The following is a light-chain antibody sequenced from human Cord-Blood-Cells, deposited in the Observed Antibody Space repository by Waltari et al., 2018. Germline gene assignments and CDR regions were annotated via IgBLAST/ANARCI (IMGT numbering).Light chain of an antibody. V-gene: IGLV2-23*01. CDR2: EGS. CDR1: SRAVGSYNL. J-gene: IGLJ2*01. Sequence: QSALTQPASVSGSPGQSITISCPGTSRAVGSYNLVSWYQQHPGKAPKLLIYEGSKRPSGVSNRFSGSKSGNTASLTISGLQAEDEADYYCCSYAGSVVFGGGTKLTVL. CDR3: CSYAGSVV.